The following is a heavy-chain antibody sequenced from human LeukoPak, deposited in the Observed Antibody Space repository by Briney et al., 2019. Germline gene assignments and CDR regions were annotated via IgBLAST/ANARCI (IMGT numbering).Heavy chain of an antibody. V-gene: IGHV3-48*03. D-gene: IGHD2-2*01. CDR2: ISSSGGTI. Sequence: GGSLRLSCSASGFTFSSYEINWVRQAPRKGLEWVSYISSSGGTIYYADSVKGRFTISRDNAKNSLYLQMNSLRAEDTAVYYCARDLSYCTITSCSYYYYGMDVWGQGTTVTVSS. J-gene: IGHJ6*02. CDR3: ARDLSYCTITSCSYYYYGMDV. CDR1: GFTFSSYE.